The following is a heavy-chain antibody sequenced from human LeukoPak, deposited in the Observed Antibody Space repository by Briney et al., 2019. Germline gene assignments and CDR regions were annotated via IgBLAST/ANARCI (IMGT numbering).Heavy chain of an antibody. CDR1: GFTFSSYA. Sequence: GGSLRLSCAASGFTFSSYAMSWVRQAPGKGLEWVSAISGSGGSTYYADSVKGRFTISRDNSKNTLYLQMNSLRAEDTAVYYCAKGTVKTYYYDSSGYYGPTNDAFDIWGQGTMVTVSS. CDR2: ISGSGGST. V-gene: IGHV3-23*01. CDR3: AKGTVKTYYYDSSGYYGPTNDAFDI. D-gene: IGHD3-22*01. J-gene: IGHJ3*02.